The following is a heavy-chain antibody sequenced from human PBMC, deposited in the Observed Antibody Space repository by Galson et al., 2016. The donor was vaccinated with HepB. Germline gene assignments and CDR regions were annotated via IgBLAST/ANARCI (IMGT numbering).Heavy chain of an antibody. J-gene: IGHJ4*02. CDR2: IYPPDSDT. V-gene: IGHV5-51*01. CDR3: ARRYNWNDEYYFDQ. Sequence: QSGAEVKRPGESLKISCKASGYSFTNYWIGWVRQMPGKGLEWMGIIYPPDSDTRYSPSFQGQVTISADKSITTAYLQWSSLKASDTAMYYCARRYNWNDEYYFDQWGQGTLVTVSS. D-gene: IGHD1-1*01. CDR1: GYSFTNYW.